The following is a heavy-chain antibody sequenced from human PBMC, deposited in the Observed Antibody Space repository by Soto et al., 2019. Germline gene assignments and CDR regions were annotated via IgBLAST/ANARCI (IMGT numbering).Heavy chain of an antibody. CDR3: AKDIVQRWEQWLLGYFDL. Sequence: PGGSLRLSCAASGFTFDDYAMHWVRQAPGKGLEWVSGISWNSGSIGYADSVKGRFTISRDNAKNSLYLQMNSLRAEDTALYYCAKDIVQRWEQWLLGYFDLWGRGTLVTVSS. CDR1: GFTFDDYA. D-gene: IGHD6-19*01. V-gene: IGHV3-9*01. J-gene: IGHJ2*01. CDR2: ISWNSGSI.